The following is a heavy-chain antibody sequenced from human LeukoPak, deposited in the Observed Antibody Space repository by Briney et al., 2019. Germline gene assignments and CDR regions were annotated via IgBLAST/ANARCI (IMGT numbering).Heavy chain of an antibody. J-gene: IGHJ4*02. D-gene: IGHD6-13*01. V-gene: IGHV3-30*18. CDR2: ISYDGSNK. CDR1: GFTFRSYG. Sequence: GGSLRHSCAPSGFTFRSYGMHWVRQAPGKGLECVAVISYDGSNKYYAASVKGRFTISRDNSKNTLYLQMNSLIAQDTAVYYCAKPKTRPYSSSWYALDYWGQGTLVTVSS. CDR3: AKPKTRPYSSSWYALDY.